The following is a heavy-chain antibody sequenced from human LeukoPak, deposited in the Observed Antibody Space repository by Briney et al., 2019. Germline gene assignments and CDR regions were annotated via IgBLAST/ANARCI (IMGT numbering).Heavy chain of an antibody. V-gene: IGHV3-23*01. CDR2: ISGSGGST. CDR3: AKSPGRSSSWHYIPWYFDL. D-gene: IGHD6-13*01. J-gene: IGHJ2*01. CDR1: GFTFSSYA. Sequence: GGSLRLSCAASGFTFSSYAMSWVRQAPGKGLEWVSAISGSGGSTYYADSVKGRFTISRDNSKNTLYLQMNSLRAEDTAVYYCAKSPGRSSSWHYIPWYFDLWGRGTLVTVSS.